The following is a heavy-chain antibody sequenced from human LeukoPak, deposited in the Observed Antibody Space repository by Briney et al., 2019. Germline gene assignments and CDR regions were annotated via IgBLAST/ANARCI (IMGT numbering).Heavy chain of an antibody. CDR1: GFTFSSYA. V-gene: IGHV3-23*01. CDR2: ISGSGGST. CDR3: AKDEEYGDYSGDY. D-gene: IGHD4-17*01. J-gene: IGHJ4*02. Sequence: PGGSLRLSCAASGFTFSSYAMSWVRQAPGKGLEWVSAISGSGGSTYYADSVKGRFTISRDNSKNTLDLQMNSLRAADTAVYYCAKDEEYGDYSGDYWGQGTLVTVSS.